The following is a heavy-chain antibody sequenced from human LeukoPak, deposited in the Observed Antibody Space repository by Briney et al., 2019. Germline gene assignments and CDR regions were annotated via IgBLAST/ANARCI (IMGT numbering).Heavy chain of an antibody. Sequence: GGSLRLSCAASGFTFSSYAMSWVRQAPGKGLEWVSAISGSGGSTYYADSVKGRFTISRDNSKNTLYLQMNSLRAEDTAVYYCAKDLGCSSTSCYTRRSYYYYYGMDVWGQGTTVTVSS. CDR1: GFTFSSYA. V-gene: IGHV3-23*01. CDR2: ISGSGGST. CDR3: AKDLGCSSTSCYTRRSYYYYYGMDV. D-gene: IGHD2-2*02. J-gene: IGHJ6*02.